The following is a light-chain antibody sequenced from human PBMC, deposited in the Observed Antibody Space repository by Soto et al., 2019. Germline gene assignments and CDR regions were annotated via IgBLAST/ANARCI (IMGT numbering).Light chain of an antibody. CDR1: TGAVTSGHY. Sequence: QAVVPQEPSLTVSPGGTVTLTCGSSTGAVTSGHYPYWFQQKPGQAPRTLIYDTSNKHSWTPARFSGSLLGGKAALTLSGAQPEDEAEYYCLLSYSGARPVVFGGGTKVTVL. V-gene: IGLV7-46*01. CDR2: DTS. J-gene: IGLJ2*01. CDR3: LLSYSGARPVV.